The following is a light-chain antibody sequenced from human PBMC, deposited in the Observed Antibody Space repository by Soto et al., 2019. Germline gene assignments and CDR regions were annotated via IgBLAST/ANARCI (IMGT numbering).Light chain of an antibody. CDR1: QSVTSSC. V-gene: IGKV3-20*01. CDR2: TTS. Sequence: EIVLTQSPATLSLSPGERATLSCTASQSVTSSCFAWYQRKPGQAPRLLIHTTSTRATDIPDRFRGSGSGTDFTLTISRLQPEDFAVYYCQQCGGSPLFSFGPGTRVDI. J-gene: IGKJ3*01. CDR3: QQCGGSPLFS.